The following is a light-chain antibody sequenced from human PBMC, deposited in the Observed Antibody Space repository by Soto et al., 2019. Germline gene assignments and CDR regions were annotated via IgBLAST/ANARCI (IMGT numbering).Light chain of an antibody. J-gene: IGKJ2*01. Sequence: PLTQAPSLLSASVGDRVTITCRASPSIGSYLNWYQHKPGEAPKLLIFAADTLKSGVPSRFSGSGFNKEFTLTVTSLQPEDFATYYCQQNYDVPYTFGLGTRVEIK. CDR1: PSIGSY. V-gene: IGKV1-39*01. CDR3: QQNYDVPYT. CDR2: AAD.